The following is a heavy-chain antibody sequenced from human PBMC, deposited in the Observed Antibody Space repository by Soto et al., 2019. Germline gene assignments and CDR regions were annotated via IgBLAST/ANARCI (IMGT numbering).Heavy chain of an antibody. CDR3: ARESRFLEGLFMSGMDV. D-gene: IGHD3-3*01. J-gene: IGHJ6*02. CDR1: GFTFSSYE. CDR2: ISSSGSTI. V-gene: IGHV3-48*03. Sequence: EVQLVESGGGLVQPGGSLRLSCAASGFTFSSYEMNWVRQAPGKGLEWVSYISSSGSTIYYADSVKGRFTISRDNAKNSLYLQMNSLRAEDTAVYYCARESRFLEGLFMSGMDVWGQGTTVTVSS.